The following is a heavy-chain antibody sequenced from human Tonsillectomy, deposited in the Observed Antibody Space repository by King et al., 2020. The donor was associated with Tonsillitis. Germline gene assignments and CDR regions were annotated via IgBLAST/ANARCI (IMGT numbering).Heavy chain of an antibody. CDR2: ISAYNGNT. D-gene: IGHD3-10*01. J-gene: IGHJ6*02. Sequence: VQLVESGAEVKKPGASVKVSCKASGYTFTSYGISWVRQAPGQGLEWMGWISAYNGNTNYAQKLQGRVTMTTDTSTSTAYMELRSLRSDDTAVYYCARDQVVRGVQSDYYYYYGMDVWGQGTTVTVSS. CDR1: GYTFTSYG. V-gene: IGHV1-18*04. CDR3: ARDQVVRGVQSDYYYYYGMDV.